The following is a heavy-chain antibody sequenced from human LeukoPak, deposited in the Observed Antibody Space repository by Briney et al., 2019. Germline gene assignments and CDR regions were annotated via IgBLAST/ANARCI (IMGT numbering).Heavy chain of an antibody. V-gene: IGHV3-74*01. CDR3: ARVYQGVSLFDGIDY. D-gene: IGHD3-10*01. CDR1: GFTFSDTW. CDR2: IRSDGSDT. Sequence: GGSLRLSCAASGFTFSDTWMHWVRQAPGEGLVWVSRIRSDGSDTRYAESVKGRFTISRDNAKKSLYLQMNSLRAEDTAVYYCARVYQGVSLFDGIDYWGQGTLVTVSS. J-gene: IGHJ4*02.